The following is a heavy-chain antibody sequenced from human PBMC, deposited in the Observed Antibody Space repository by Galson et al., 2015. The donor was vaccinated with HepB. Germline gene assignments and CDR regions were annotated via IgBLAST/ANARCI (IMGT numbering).Heavy chain of an antibody. CDR1: GFTFSSYG. Sequence: SLRLSCAASGFTFSSYGMHWVRQAPGKGLEWVAFIRYDGSNKYYADSVKGRFTISRDNSKNTLYLQMNSLRAEDTAVYYCAKDPCSGGSCYPIYFDYWGQGTLVTVSS. J-gene: IGHJ4*02. V-gene: IGHV3-30*02. D-gene: IGHD2-15*01. CDR3: AKDPCSGGSCYPIYFDY. CDR2: IRYDGSNK.